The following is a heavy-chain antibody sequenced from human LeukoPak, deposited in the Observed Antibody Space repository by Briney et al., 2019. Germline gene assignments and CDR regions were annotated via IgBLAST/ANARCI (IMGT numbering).Heavy chain of an antibody. CDR3: AKSPLSNKIITLDY. V-gene: IGHV3-30*02. Sequence: TGGSLRLSCATSGFTFSNYGMHWIRQAPGKGLEWVAFIRYDESDKYYADSVKGRFTIPRDNSKNTLYLQMNSLRAEDTAVYYCAKSPLSNKIITLDYWGQGTLVTVSS. D-gene: IGHD3-22*01. J-gene: IGHJ4*02. CDR1: GFTFSNYG. CDR2: IRYDESDK.